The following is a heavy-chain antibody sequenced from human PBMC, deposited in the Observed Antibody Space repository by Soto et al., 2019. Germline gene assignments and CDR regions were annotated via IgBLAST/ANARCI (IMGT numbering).Heavy chain of an antibody. CDR2: IYHSGST. D-gene: IGHD2-21*01. J-gene: IGHJ5*02. CDR3: AGVRGPFCGGECYPPTPNWFDP. CDR1: GGSISSGGYS. V-gene: IGHV4-30-2*01. Sequence: QLQLQESGSGLVKPSQTLSLTCTVSGGSISSGGYSWSWIRQPPGKGLEWIGSIYHSGSTYYNRSLKRRVTISVDRSKNQFSLNLSSVTAADSAVYYCAGVRGPFCGGECYPPTPNWFDPWGQGTLVTVSS.